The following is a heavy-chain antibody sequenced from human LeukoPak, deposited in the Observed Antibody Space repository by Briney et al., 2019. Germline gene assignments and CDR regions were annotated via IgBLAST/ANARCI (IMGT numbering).Heavy chain of an antibody. V-gene: IGHV1-2*02. CDR2: INPSSGGT. D-gene: IGHD3-22*01. J-gene: IGHJ3*02. Sequence: ASVKVSCKASGYTFTDHYLHWVRQAPGQGLEWMGWINPSSGGTNYAQKFQGRVTMTRDTSIGTAYMELSRLRSDDTAVYYCARAGLWDFSDTSGYHNAAFDIWGQGTMVTVSS. CDR3: ARAGLWDFSDTSGYHNAAFDI. CDR1: GYTFTDHY.